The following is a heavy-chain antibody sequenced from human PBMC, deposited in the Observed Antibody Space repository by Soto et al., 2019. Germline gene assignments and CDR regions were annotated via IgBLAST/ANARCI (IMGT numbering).Heavy chain of an antibody. J-gene: IGHJ4*02. CDR3: ARDPARLYGDYDFWSEYFDY. CDR1: GFTFSDYY. V-gene: IGHV3-11*01. D-gene: IGHD3-3*01. Sequence: GGSLRLSCAASGFTFSDYYMSWIRQAPGKGLEWVSYISSSGSTIYYADSVKGRFTISRDNAKNSLYLQMNSLRAEDTAVYYCARDPARLYGDYDFWSEYFDYWGQGTLVTVSS. CDR2: ISSSGSTI.